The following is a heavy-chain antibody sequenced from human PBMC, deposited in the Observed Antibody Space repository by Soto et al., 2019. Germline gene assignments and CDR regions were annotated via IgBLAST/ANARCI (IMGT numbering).Heavy chain of an antibody. CDR3: ARCKGQWLIAY. V-gene: IGHV3-33*01. J-gene: IGHJ4*02. CDR2: IWYDGSNK. D-gene: IGHD6-19*01. Sequence: QVQLVESGGGVVQPGRSLRLSCAASGFTFSSYGMHWVRQAPGKGLEWVAVIWYDGSNKYYADSVKGRFTISRDNSKNTLYLQMNSMRAEDTAVYYWARCKGQWLIAYWGQGTLVTVSS. CDR1: GFTFSSYG.